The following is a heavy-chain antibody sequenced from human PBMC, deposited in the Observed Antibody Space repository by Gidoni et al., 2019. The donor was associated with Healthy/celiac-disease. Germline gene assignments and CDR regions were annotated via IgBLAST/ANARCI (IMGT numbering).Heavy chain of an antibody. J-gene: IGHJ6*02. CDR3: AKEIAAAGVNFHYGMDV. CDR2: ISGSGGST. V-gene: IGHV3-23*01. Sequence: EVQLWESGGGLVQPGGSLRLSCAASGSTFSSYALSWVRQAPGKGLEWVSIISGSGGSTYYSDSVKGRFTISRDNSKNTLYLQMSSLRAEDTAVYYCAKEIAAAGVNFHYGMDVWGQGTTVTVSS. D-gene: IGHD6-13*01. CDR1: GSTFSSYA.